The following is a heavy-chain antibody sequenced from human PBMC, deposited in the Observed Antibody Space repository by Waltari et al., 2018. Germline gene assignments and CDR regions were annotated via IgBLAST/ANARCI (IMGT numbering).Heavy chain of an antibody. D-gene: IGHD3-3*01. J-gene: IGHJ4*02. V-gene: IGHV3-21*01. CDR1: GFTFSSYS. Sequence: EVQLVESGGGLVKPGGSLRLSCAASGFTFSSYSMNWVRQAPGKGLEWVSAISSSSSYIYYEDSVKGRFTIARDNAKNSLYLQMNSLRAEDTAVYYCARDYDFWSGYNDYWGQGTLVTVSS. CDR3: ARDYDFWSGYNDY. CDR2: ISSSSSYI.